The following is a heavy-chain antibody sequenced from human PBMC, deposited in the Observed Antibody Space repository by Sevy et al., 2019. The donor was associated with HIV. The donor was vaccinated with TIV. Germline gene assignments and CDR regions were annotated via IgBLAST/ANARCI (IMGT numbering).Heavy chain of an antibody. CDR3: AKEEGVGATGYYYGMDV. D-gene: IGHD1-26*01. V-gene: IGHV3-30*18. CDR2: ISYDGSNK. J-gene: IGHJ6*02. Sequence: GGSLRLSCAASGFTFSSYGMHWVRQAPGKGLEWVAVISYDGSNKYYADSVKGGFTISRDNSKNKLFLQMNSLRAEDAAVYYCAKEEGVGATGYYYGMDVWGQGTTVTVSS. CDR1: GFTFSSYG.